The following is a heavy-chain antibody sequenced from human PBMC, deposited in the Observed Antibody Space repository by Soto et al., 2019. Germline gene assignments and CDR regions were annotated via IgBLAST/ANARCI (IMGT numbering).Heavy chain of an antibody. CDR2: IYDGGRT. D-gene: IGHD7-27*01. CDR3: ARGPSGDKVDS. Sequence: QVQLQESGPGLVKPSQTLSLTCTVSGVSISTVDYWWSWIRQSPDMGLEWIGHIYDGGRTYNNPSLESRVTMSVYTSKSQLSLTLSSVSAADTAVYYCARGPSGDKVDSWGQGTLVTVSS. V-gene: IGHV4-30-4*01. J-gene: IGHJ4*02. CDR1: GVSISTVDYW.